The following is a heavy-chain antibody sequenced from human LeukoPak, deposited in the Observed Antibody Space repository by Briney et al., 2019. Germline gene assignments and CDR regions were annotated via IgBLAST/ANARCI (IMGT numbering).Heavy chain of an antibody. D-gene: IGHD3-3*01. V-gene: IGHV1-69*13. Sequence: ASVKVSCKASGGSLKNFAISWVRQAPGQEPEWMGGFNHIYGTTNYAQKFQGRVTITVDDSTNIAYLDLSSLRSDDTALYYCARRAEWFSWTRLDAFDIWGQGTMVTVSS. J-gene: IGHJ3*02. CDR3: ARRAEWFSWTRLDAFDI. CDR2: FNHIYGTT. CDR1: GGSLKNFA.